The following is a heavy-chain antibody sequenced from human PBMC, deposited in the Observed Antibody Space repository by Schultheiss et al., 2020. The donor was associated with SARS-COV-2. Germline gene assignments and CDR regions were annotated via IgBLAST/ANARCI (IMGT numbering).Heavy chain of an antibody. CDR1: GFTVSSNY. CDR2: ISGSAGTT. V-gene: IGHV3-53*05. Sequence: GGSLRLSCAASGFTVSSNYMSWVRQAPGKGLEWVSAISGSAGTTYYTDSVKGRFTISRDNSKNTLYLQMNSLRAEDTAVYYCAKGYSSSWYSRLDTSFDYWGQGTLVTVSS. J-gene: IGHJ4*02. D-gene: IGHD6-13*01. CDR3: AKGYSSSWYSRLDTSFDY.